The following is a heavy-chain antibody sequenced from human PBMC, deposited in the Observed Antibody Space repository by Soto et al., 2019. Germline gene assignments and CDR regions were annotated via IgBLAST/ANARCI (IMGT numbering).Heavy chain of an antibody. V-gene: IGHV5-51*01. J-gene: IGHJ6*02. D-gene: IGHD5-18*01. CDR2: IFPGDSDT. Sequence: PGESLKICCNASGFSLNTDWIACVRQIPGKVLEWMGAIFPGDSDTRYSPSFQGQVTISADRSLSIAYIQWGSLRASESANYYCARQGQTYSGSGYYYEMDVWGPGTTVTVS. CDR1: GFSLNTDW. CDR3: ARQGQTYSGSGYYYEMDV.